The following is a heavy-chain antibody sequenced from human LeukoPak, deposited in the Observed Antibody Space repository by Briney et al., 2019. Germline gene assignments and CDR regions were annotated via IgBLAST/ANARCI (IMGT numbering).Heavy chain of an antibody. J-gene: IGHJ4*02. CDR3: ARSYGDYFDY. CDR1: GGSFSGYY. CDR2: INHSGST. Sequence: SSETLSLTCAVYGGSFSGYYWSWIRQPPGKGLEWIGEINHSGSTNYNPSLKSRVTISVDTSKNQFSLKLSSVTAADTAVYYCARSYGDYFDYWGQGTLVTVSS. D-gene: IGHD4-17*01. V-gene: IGHV4-34*01.